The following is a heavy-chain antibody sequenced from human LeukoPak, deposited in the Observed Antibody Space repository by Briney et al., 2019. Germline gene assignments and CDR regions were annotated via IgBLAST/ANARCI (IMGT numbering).Heavy chain of an antibody. CDR1: GYSLTELS. J-gene: IGHJ6*01. V-gene: IGHV1-24*01. D-gene: IGHD1-26*01. CDR2: FDPEDGET. CDR3: ATERGGNYGYFYYGMDV. Sequence: ASVKVSCKVSGYSLTELSMHWVRQAPGKGLEWMGTFDPEDGETTYAQKFQGRVTMTEDTSTDTAYMELSSLRSEDTAVYYCATERGGNYGYFYYGMDVWGQGTTVTASS.